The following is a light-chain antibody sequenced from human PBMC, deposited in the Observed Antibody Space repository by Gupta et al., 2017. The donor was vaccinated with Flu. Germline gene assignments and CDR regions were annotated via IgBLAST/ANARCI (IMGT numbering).Light chain of an antibody. CDR3: LRTYSGARV. Sequence: QAVVTQEPPLTASPGGTATFTCGSSTGAVTSGHYPYWSQQKPGQAPRTLIYATSTKHSWTPDRFSVSRHVGKAALTLTVAQPEDEAEYYCLRTYSGARVFGGGTKLTVL. V-gene: IGLV7-46*01. J-gene: IGLJ2*01. CDR1: TGAVTSGHY. CDR2: ATS.